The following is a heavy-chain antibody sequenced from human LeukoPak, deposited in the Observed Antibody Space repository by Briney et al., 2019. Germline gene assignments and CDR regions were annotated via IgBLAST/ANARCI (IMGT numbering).Heavy chain of an antibody. CDR1: GYSFTSYW. Sequence: GESLKISCKGSGYSFTSYWIGWVRQMPRKGLEWMGIIYPGDSDTRYSPSFQGQVTILADKSISTAYLQWSSLKASDTAMYYCARRGGAGYYGSGSYTHYYYYGMDVWGKGTTVTVSS. CDR3: ARRGGAGYYGSGSYTHYYYYGMDV. CDR2: IYPGDSDT. V-gene: IGHV5-51*01. J-gene: IGHJ6*04. D-gene: IGHD3-10*01.